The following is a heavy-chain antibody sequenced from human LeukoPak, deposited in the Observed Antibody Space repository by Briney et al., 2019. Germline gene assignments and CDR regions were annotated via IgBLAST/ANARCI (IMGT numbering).Heavy chain of an antibody. J-gene: IGHJ4*02. CDR3: ARSDLGTITAGPCNY. D-gene: IGHD5-24*01. V-gene: IGHV1-18*01. CDR2: ISGYQGST. Sequence: ASVKVSCKASGYTFTNYGITWVRQAPGQGLECMGWISGYQGSTKYAQNFQGRVTMTIDTSTSTAYMDLRSLISDDTAIYFCARSDLGTITAGPCNYWGQGTLVAVSS. CDR1: GYTFTNYG.